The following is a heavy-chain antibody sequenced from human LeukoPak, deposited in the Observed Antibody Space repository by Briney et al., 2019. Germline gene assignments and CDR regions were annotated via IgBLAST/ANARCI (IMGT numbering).Heavy chain of an antibody. CDR1: GGSISPYY. Sequence: SETLSLTCTVSGGSISPYYWSWIRQTPGKGLEWIGYIYYSGNANYNPFLRSRVTISVDTSKNQFSLKLSSLTAADTAVYYCARAVAGPFDYWGQGTLVTVSS. CDR2: IYYSGNA. D-gene: IGHD6-19*01. CDR3: ARAVAGPFDY. J-gene: IGHJ4*02. V-gene: IGHV4-59*12.